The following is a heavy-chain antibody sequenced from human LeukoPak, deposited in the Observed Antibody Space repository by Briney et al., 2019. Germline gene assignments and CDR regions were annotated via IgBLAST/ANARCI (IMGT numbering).Heavy chain of an antibody. V-gene: IGHV3-48*04. J-gene: IGHJ4*02. CDR3: ARDPGAKDYLSIAVAGTFDY. CDR1: GFTFSSHS. D-gene: IGHD6-19*01. Sequence: HPGGSLRLSCAASGFTFSSHSMNWVRQAPGKGLEWVSYISSSSSTIYYADSVKGRFTISRDNAKNSLYLQMNSLRAEDTAVYYCARDPGAKDYLSIAVAGTFDYRGQGTLVTVSS. CDR2: ISSSSSTI.